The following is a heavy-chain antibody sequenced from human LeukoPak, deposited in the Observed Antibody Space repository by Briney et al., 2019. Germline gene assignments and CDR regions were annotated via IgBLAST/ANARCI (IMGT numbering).Heavy chain of an antibody. J-gene: IGHJ4*02. CDR2: MYSSGST. D-gene: IGHD1-26*01. V-gene: IGHV4-59*12. CDR3: ARDSVYSGSSLDY. Sequence: SETLSLTCTVSGGSISSYYWTWIRQPPGKGLEWIGYMYSSGSTNYNPSLKSRVTISVDTSKNQFSLKLSSVTAADTAVYYCARDSVYSGSSLDYWGQGTLVTVSS. CDR1: GGSISSYY.